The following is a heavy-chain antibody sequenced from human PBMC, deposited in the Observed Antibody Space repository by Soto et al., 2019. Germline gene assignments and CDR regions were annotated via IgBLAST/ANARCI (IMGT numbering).Heavy chain of an antibody. V-gene: IGHV4-4*02. CDR2: IYRSGTT. CDR1: GGSISSSNW. Sequence: QVQLQESGPGLVKPSGTLSLTCAVSGGSISSSNWWSWVRQPPGKGLEWIGEIYRSGTTNYNPSLESRVTISVDKSKNQFSLKLNSVTAADTAVYYCASQGGWYVDYWGQGTLVTVSS. CDR3: ASQGGWYVDY. D-gene: IGHD6-19*01. J-gene: IGHJ4*02.